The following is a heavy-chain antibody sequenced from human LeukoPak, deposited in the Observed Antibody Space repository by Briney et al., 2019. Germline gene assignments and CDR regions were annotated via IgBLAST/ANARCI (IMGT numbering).Heavy chain of an antibody. D-gene: IGHD5-12*01. Sequence: GGSLRLSCAVSGFTFSDHHMEWVRQAPGKGLEWVGRTENKAQRFTTQYAASVQGRFTISRDGSKNSMSLQMSSLKSEDTAVYYCRVATTNPDYWGQGTLVTVSS. V-gene: IGHV3-72*01. J-gene: IGHJ4*02. CDR2: TENKAQRFTT. CDR3: RVATTNPDY. CDR1: GFTFSDHH.